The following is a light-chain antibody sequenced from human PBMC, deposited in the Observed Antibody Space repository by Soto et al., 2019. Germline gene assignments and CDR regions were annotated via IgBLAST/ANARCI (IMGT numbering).Light chain of an antibody. CDR1: QGISSY. J-gene: IGKJ1*01. V-gene: IGKV1-8*01. Sequence: AIQLTQSPSSLSASVGDRVTITCRASQGISSYLAWYQQKPGKAPKLLIYAASTLQSGVPSRFSGSGSGTDFTLTISCLQSEDFATYYCQQYSSYWTFAQGTKVDIK. CDR2: AAS. CDR3: QQYSSYWT.